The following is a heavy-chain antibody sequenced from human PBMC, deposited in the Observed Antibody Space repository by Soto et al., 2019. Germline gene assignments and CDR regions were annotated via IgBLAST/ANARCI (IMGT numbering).Heavy chain of an antibody. CDR3: ARMLIVRTMVWFDP. V-gene: IGHV2-26*01. Sequence: QVTLKESGPVLVKPTETLTLTCTVSGFSLSNARMGVSWIRQPPGKALEWLAHIFSNDEKSYSTSLKSRPTISKDTSKSQVVLTIANMCPVDTATYYCARMLIVRTMVWFDPWGQGTLVTVSS. CDR2: IFSNDEK. J-gene: IGHJ5*02. D-gene: IGHD3-10*01. CDR1: GFSLSNARMG.